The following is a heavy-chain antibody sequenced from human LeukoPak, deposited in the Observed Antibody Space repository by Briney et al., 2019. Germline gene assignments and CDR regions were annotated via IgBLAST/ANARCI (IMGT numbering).Heavy chain of an antibody. J-gene: IGHJ4*02. V-gene: IGHV4-38-2*02. D-gene: IGHD5-24*01. Sequence: PSETLSLTCTVSGYSISSGYYWGWIRPPPGKGLEWIGSIYHSGSTYYNPSLKSRVTISVDTSKNQFSLKLSSVTAADTAVYYCASNKFRMATTHWGQGTLVTVSS. CDR3: ASNKFRMATTH. CDR2: IYHSGST. CDR1: GYSISSGYY.